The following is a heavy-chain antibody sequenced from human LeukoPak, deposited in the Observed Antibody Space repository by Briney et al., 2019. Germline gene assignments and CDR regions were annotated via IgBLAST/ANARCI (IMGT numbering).Heavy chain of an antibody. CDR3: AGRGQRYFRD. V-gene: IGHV4-4*08. CDR1: GDSISSDY. CDR2: VYRSGNT. Sequence: PSETLSLTCTVSGDSISSDYWSWIRQPPGRGLEWIGYVYRSGNTDYNPSLMRRLTISLDTSKNQLPLNLTSVTAADTAVYYCAGRGQRYFRDWGQGTLVTVSS. J-gene: IGHJ1*01.